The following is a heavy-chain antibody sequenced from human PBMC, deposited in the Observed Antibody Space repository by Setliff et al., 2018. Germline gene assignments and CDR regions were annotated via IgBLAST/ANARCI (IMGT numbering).Heavy chain of an antibody. CDR3: ARDRFYNSWSGTSITAPHDAFDI. CDR2: INPSSGDT. V-gene: IGHV1-2*02. CDR1: GYTFAGYY. J-gene: IGHJ3*02. Sequence: ASVKVSCKASGYTFAGYYIHWVRQAPGQGLEWMGWINPSSGDTNSAQKFQGRATMTRDTSISTAYMELSRLKYDDTAVYFCARDRFYNSWSGTSITAPHDAFDIWGQGTTVTVSS. D-gene: IGHD3-3*01.